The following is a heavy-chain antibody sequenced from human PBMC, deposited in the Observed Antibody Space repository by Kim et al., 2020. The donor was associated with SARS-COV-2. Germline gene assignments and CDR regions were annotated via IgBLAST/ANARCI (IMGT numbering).Heavy chain of an antibody. CDR3: ERIIGGCIDAGLGL. CDR1: GFIFGSYA. D-gene: IGHD3-16*01. Sequence: GGSLRLSCVASGFIFGSYAMSWVRQAPGKGLEWVACISTSGDDTYYADSVKGRFTISRVNSKNSLYLQMNSLRDEDTAVYYCERIIGGCIDAGLGLGGQ. CDR2: ISTSGDDT. J-gene: IGHJ3*01. V-gene: IGHV3-48*02.